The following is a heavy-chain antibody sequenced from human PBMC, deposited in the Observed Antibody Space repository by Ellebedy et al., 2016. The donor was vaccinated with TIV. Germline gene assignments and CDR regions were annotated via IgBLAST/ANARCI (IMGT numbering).Heavy chain of an antibody. V-gene: IGHV1-3*04. Sequence: ASVKVSCKASGGIFSSYAITWVRQAPGQRLEWMGWINTGNGNTKYSQKFQGRVTFTRDTSASTAYMELSSLRSEDTSVFYCARDNGPSAGIPPYYYFDYWGQGTLVTVSS. CDR1: GGIFSSYA. CDR2: INTGNGNT. J-gene: IGHJ4*02. CDR3: ARDNGPSAGIPPYYYFDY. D-gene: IGHD6-19*01.